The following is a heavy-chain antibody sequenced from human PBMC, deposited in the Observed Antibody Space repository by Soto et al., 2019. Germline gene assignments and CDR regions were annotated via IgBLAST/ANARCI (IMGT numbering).Heavy chain of an antibody. Sequence: QVQLVQSGAEVKKPGASVKVSCKASGYTFTSYAMHWVRQAPGQRLEWMGWINAGNGNTKYSQKFQGRVTITRDTCASTAYMELSIMRSEDTAVYYCARGGSLYWYFDLWGRGTLVTVSS. D-gene: IGHD1-26*01. CDR2: INAGNGNT. CDR3: ARGGSLYWYFDL. J-gene: IGHJ2*01. V-gene: IGHV1-3*01. CDR1: GYTFTSYA.